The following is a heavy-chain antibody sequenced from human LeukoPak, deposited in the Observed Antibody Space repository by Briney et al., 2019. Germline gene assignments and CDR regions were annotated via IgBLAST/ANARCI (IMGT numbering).Heavy chain of an antibody. J-gene: IGHJ4*02. D-gene: IGHD1-26*01. CDR2: IKQDGSEK. CDR3: ARDSGSYLY. Sequence: GGSLRLSCAASGFTFSSHWMSWVRQAPGKGLEWVANIKQDGSEKYYVDSVKGRFTTSRDNAKNSLYLQMNSLRAEGTAVYYCARDSGSYLYWGQGTLVTVSS. CDR1: GFTFSSHW. V-gene: IGHV3-7*01.